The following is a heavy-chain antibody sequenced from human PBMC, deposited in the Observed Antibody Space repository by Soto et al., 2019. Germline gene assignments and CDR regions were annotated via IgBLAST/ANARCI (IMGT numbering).Heavy chain of an antibody. J-gene: IGHJ6*02. CDR1: GYTFTSYY. V-gene: IGHV1-46*01. CDR2: ITPSGDST. D-gene: IGHD2-2*01. Sequence: ASVKVSCKASGYTFTSYYMHWVRQAPGQGLEWMGVITPSGDSTVYAQKFQGRVTMTRDTSTSTVYMELSSLRSEDTAVYYCARGLYCTRTSCYSEVMDVLGQGTTVTVCS. CDR3: ARGLYCTRTSCYSEVMDV.